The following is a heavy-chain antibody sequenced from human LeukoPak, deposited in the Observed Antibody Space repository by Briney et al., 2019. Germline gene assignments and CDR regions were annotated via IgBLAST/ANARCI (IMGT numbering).Heavy chain of an antibody. Sequence: GGSLRLSCAASVFTACSNNTSAVRQAPGKGLEWVSVIYSGGSTYYADSVKGRFTLSRDNSKNTLYLQMNSLRAEDTAVYYCARVVLYYDIWSAYFLDWGHGALVTVSS. V-gene: IGHV3-66*01. D-gene: IGHD3-3*01. CDR3: ARVVLYYDIWSAYFLD. CDR1: VFTACSNN. CDR2: IYSGGST. J-gene: IGHJ4*01.